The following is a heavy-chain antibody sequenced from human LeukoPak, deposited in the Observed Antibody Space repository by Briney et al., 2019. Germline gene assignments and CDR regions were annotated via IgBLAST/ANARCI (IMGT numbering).Heavy chain of an antibody. CDR3: ARDEGSSSWLFDAFDI. V-gene: IGHV3-33*08. CDR2: IWYDGSNK. CDR1: GFTFSSYG. Sequence: GGSLRLSCAASGFTFSSYGMHWVRQAPGKGLEWVAVIWYDGSNKYYADSVKGRFTISRDNSKNTLYLQMNSLRAEDTAVYYCARDEGSSSWLFDAFDIWGQGTMVTVSS. J-gene: IGHJ3*02. D-gene: IGHD6-13*01.